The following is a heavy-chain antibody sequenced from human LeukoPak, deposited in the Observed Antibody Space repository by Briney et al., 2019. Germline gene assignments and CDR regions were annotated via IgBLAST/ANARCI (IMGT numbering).Heavy chain of an antibody. J-gene: IGHJ4*02. Sequence: GGSLRLSCAASGFTFSSYSMNWVRQAPGKGLEWVSSISSSSSYIYYADSVKGRFTISRDNAKNSLYLQMNSLRAEDTAVYYCAREPRDYYDSSGYLGVWGQGTLVTVSS. CDR3: AREPRDYYDSSGYLGV. CDR2: ISSSSSYI. V-gene: IGHV3-21*01. CDR1: GFTFSSYS. D-gene: IGHD3-22*01.